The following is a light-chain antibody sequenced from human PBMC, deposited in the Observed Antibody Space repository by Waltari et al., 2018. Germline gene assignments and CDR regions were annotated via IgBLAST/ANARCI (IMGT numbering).Light chain of an antibody. CDR3: QQYNDWST. CDR2: DAS. V-gene: IGKV1-5*01. J-gene: IGKJ2*01. Sequence: DIQMTQSPSTLSASVGDRVTITCRASQSISDWLAWDQQKPGKAPKLLIYDASTLERGVPSRFSGSGAGTEFTLTISSLQPDDFATYYCQQYNDWSTFGQGTKLEI. CDR1: QSISDW.